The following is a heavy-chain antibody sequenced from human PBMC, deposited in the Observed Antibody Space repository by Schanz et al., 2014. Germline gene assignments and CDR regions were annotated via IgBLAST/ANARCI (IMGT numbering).Heavy chain of an antibody. D-gene: IGHD6-19*01. J-gene: IGHJ4*02. Sequence: EVQLVESGGGLVKPGESLRLSCAASGFIFSAYTMNWVRQAPGKGLEWVSSISSGGRNISYADSLKGRFTISRDNARNSLYLQLNSLRVEDTAVYYCAKAGSGWSTAGYYYWGQGTLVAVSS. V-gene: IGHV3-21*04. CDR3: AKAGSGWSTAGYYY. CDR2: ISSGGRNI. CDR1: GFIFSAYT.